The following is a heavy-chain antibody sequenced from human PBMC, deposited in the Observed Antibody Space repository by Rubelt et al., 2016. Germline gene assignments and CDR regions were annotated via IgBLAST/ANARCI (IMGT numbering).Heavy chain of an antibody. J-gene: IGHJ4*02. V-gene: IGHV1-2*06. D-gene: IGHD6-19*01. CDR1: GYTFTGYY. CDR3: AREVAGPPGLFDY. CDR2: INPNSGGT. Sequence: QVQLVQSGAEVRKPGASMKVSCRASGYTFTGYYVHWVRQAPGQGLEWMGRINPNSGGTNYAQNFRGRVTMTRDTSSSTAYRELRGLGSDDTAAYYCAREVAGPPGLFDYWGQGTLVTVSS.